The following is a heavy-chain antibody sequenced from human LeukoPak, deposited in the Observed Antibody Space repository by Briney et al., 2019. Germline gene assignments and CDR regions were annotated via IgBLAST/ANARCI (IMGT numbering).Heavy chain of an antibody. CDR2: IKQDGSEK. D-gene: IGHD6-13*01. J-gene: IGHJ5*02. CDR1: GFTFSSYW. V-gene: IGHV3-7*01. CDR3: ARDYRYSSSWYRFYNWFDP. Sequence: PGGSLRLSCAASGFTFSSYWMSWVRQAPGKGLEWVANIKQDGSEKYYVDSVKGRFTISRDNAKNSLYLQMNSLRAEDTAVYCCARDYRYSSSWYRFYNWFDPWGHGTLVTVSS.